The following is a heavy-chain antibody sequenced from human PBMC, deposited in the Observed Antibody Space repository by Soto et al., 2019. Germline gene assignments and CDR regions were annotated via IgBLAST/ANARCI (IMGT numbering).Heavy chain of an antibody. J-gene: IGHJ6*02. CDR3: ARSSYSSSSFTYYYYGMDV. CDR2: IYSGGST. V-gene: IGHV3-53*01. D-gene: IGHD6-13*01. Sequence: GGSLRLSCAASGFTVSSNYMSWVRQAPGKGLEWVSVIYSGGSTYYADSVKGRFTISRDNSKNTLYLQMNSLRAEDTAVYYCARSSYSSSSFTYYYYGMDVWGQGTTVTVS. CDR1: GFTVSSNY.